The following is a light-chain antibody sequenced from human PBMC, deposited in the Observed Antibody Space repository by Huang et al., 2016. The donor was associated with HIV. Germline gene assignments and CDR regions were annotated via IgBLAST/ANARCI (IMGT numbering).Light chain of an antibody. J-gene: IGKJ1*01. V-gene: IGKV1-6*01. CDR1: QGIRNN. CDR3: LQDYSYPWT. CDR2: AAS. Sequence: AIQMTQSPFSLSASVGDRVTITCRASQGIRNNLGWYQQKPGKAPKLLISAASSAQSGVPSRFSGSGSGTDFTLTISSLQPEDFATYYCLQDYSYPWTFGQGTKVEIK.